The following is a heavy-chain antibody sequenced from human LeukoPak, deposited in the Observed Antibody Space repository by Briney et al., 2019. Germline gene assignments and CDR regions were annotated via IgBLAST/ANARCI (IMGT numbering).Heavy chain of an antibody. D-gene: IGHD2-15*01. CDR1: GITLSNYG. J-gene: IGHJ4*02. CDR2: MRDSGGGI. V-gene: IGHV3-23*01. CDR3: AKRGVVIRVILVGFYKEAYYFDS. Sequence: GGSLTLPCAVSGITLSNYGMSWVRKAPGKGREWVVGMRDSGGGIISAESVKGRFTVSRDNSKNTVYLQMKSMRAEDTAVYCCAKRGVVIRVILVGFYKEAYYFDSWGQGALVTVSS.